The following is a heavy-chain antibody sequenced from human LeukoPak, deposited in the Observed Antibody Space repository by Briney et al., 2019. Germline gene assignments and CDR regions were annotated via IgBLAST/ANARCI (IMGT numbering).Heavy chain of an antibody. CDR1: GFTFSNYG. CDR2: IWYDGSNK. Sequence: GGSLRLSCAASGFTFSNYGIHWVRQAPGKGLEWVAVIWYDGSNKYCADSVEGRFTISRDNSRNTLSLQMNNLRAEDTAVYYCARDRCTNGVCYLDYWGQGTLVTVSS. V-gene: IGHV3-33*01. J-gene: IGHJ4*02. CDR3: ARDRCTNGVCYLDY. D-gene: IGHD2-8*01.